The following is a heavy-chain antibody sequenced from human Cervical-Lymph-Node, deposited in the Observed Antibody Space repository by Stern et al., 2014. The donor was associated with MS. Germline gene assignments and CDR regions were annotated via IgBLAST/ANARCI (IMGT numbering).Heavy chain of an antibody. Sequence: QLQLQESGPGLVKPSETLSLTCTVSGGSIRPYYWTWIRQPPGKGLDLIWHIYYSGSPNYNPSLKSRVTISLDTSKNQFSLKLSSVTAADTAVYYCARLFSGLDYWGQGTLVTVSS. J-gene: IGHJ4*02. CDR1: GGSIRPYY. D-gene: IGHD2-21*01. CDR2: IYYSGSP. V-gene: IGHV4-59*01. CDR3: ARLFSGLDY.